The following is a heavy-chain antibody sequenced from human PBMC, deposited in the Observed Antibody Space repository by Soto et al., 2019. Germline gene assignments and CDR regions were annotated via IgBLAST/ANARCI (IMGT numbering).Heavy chain of an antibody. CDR3: ARGQGNDFWSGYYLVGYYYYYYGMDV. CDR1: GGSFSGYY. Sequence: SETLSLTCAAYGGSFSGYYGSWIRQPPGKGLEWIGEINHSGSTNYNPSLKSRVTISVDTSKNQFSLKLSSVTAADTAVYYCARGQGNDFWSGYYLVGYYYYYYGMDVWGQGTTVTVSS. CDR2: INHSGST. D-gene: IGHD3-3*01. J-gene: IGHJ6*02. V-gene: IGHV4-34*01.